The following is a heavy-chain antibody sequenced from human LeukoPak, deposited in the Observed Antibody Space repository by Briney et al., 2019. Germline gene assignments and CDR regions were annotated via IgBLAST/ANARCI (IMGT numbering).Heavy chain of an antibody. CDR3: ARAPHAFDI. CDR2: TYHSGST. Sequence: SQTLSLTCAVSGGSISSGGYSWSWIRQPPGKGLEWIGYTYHSGSTYYNPSLKSRVTISVDRSKNQFSLKLSSVTAADTAVYYCARAPHAFDIWGQGTMVTVSS. CDR1: GGSISSGGYS. V-gene: IGHV4-30-2*01. J-gene: IGHJ3*02.